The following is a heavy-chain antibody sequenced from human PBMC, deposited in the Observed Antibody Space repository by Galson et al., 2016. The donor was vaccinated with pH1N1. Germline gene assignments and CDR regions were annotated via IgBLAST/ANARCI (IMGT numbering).Heavy chain of an antibody. V-gene: IGHV5-51*01. CDR2: IFPGDSDT. CDR3: ARHSGDGYRYGSERYFDY. D-gene: IGHD5-18*01. Sequence: QSGAEVKKPGESLKISCKGSGYSFTRYWIGWVRQMPGKGLEWMGIIFPGDSDTRYSPSFQGQVTISADKSISTAYLQSSSLKASDTAMYYCARHSGDGYRYGSERYFDYWGQGTLVTVSS. CDR1: GYSFTRYW. J-gene: IGHJ4*02.